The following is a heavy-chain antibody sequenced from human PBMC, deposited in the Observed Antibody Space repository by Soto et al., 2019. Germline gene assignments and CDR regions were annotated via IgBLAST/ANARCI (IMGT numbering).Heavy chain of an antibody. CDR3: ARDLSIVVAPYYFDY. D-gene: IGHD3-22*01. CDR2: ISAYNGNT. Sequence: QVQLVQSGAEVKKPGASVKVSCKASGYTFTSYGISWVRQAPGQGLEWMGWISAYNGNTNYAQKLQGRVTMTTDISTSTAYMELRSLRSDDTAVYYCARDLSIVVAPYYFDYWGQGTLVTVSS. J-gene: IGHJ4*02. V-gene: IGHV1-18*01. CDR1: GYTFTSYG.